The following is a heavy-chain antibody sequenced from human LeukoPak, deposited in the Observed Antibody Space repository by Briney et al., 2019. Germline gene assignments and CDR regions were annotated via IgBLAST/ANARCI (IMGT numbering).Heavy chain of an antibody. J-gene: IGHJ2*01. Sequence: PGRSLRLSCAASGFTFRNYAMHWVRQAPGKGLEWVAVIWYDGSDKYYADSVKGRFTTSRDKSKNTLYLQMNSLRAEDTAVYFCARDLAVGRWPPWHFDLWGRGTLVTVSS. D-gene: IGHD5-24*01. CDR1: GFTFRNYA. CDR2: IWYDGSDK. CDR3: ARDLAVGRWPPWHFDL. V-gene: IGHV3-33*01.